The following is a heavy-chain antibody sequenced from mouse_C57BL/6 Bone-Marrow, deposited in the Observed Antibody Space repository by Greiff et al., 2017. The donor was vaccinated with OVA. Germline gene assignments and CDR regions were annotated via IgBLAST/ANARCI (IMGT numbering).Heavy chain of an antibody. CDR2: IYPRSGNT. D-gene: IGHD2-3*01. J-gene: IGHJ3*01. V-gene: IGHV1-81*01. Sequence: VHLVESGAELARPGASVKLSCKASGYTFTSYGISWVKQRTGQGLEWIGEIYPRSGNTYYNEKFKGKATLTADKSSSTAYMELRSLTSEDSAVYFCALIDGYYAYWGQGTLVTVSA. CDR1: GYTFTSYG. CDR3: ALIDGYYAY.